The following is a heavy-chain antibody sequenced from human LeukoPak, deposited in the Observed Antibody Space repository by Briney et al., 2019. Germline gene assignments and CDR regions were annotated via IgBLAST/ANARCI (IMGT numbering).Heavy chain of an antibody. J-gene: IGHJ5*02. CDR1: GFNFNRYA. V-gene: IGHV3-23*01. CDR2: INAGGDDT. CDR3: AKDNNWFDP. Sequence: PGGSLRLSCAASGFNFNRYAIAWARQTPRKGLEWVSVINAGGDDTYYADSVKGRFTISRDNSKKTLYLQMNSLRVEDTAVYYCAKDNNWFDPWGQGTLVTVSS.